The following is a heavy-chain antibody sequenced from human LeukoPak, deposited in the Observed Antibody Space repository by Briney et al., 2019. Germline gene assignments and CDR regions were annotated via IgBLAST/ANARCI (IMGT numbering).Heavy chain of an antibody. Sequence: ASVKVSCKASGYTFTSYGISWVRQATGQGLEWMGWMNPNSGNTGYAQKFQGRVTITRNTSISTAYMELSSLRSEDTAVYYCARGHTPIYAFDIWGQGTMVAVSS. CDR2: MNPNSGNT. J-gene: IGHJ3*02. CDR3: ARGHTPIYAFDI. V-gene: IGHV1-8*03. D-gene: IGHD3-3*02. CDR1: GYTFTSYG.